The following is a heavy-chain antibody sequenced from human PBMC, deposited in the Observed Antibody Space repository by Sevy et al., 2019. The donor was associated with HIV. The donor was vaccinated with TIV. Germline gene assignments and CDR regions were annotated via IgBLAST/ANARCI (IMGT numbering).Heavy chain of an antibody. V-gene: IGHV1-3*04. Sequence: ASVKVFRKASGYTFTSYVMHWVRQAPGQRLQWMGWINTGNGDTKYSEKLQGRVTITRDTSASTAYMELSSLRSEDTAVYYCARDRGGSGDFDYWGQGTLVTVSS. CDR1: GYTFTSYV. D-gene: IGHD3-10*01. CDR3: ARDRGGSGDFDY. J-gene: IGHJ4*02. CDR2: INTGNGDT.